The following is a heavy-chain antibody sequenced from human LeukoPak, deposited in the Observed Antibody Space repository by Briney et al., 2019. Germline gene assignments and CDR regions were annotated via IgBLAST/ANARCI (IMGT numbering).Heavy chain of an antibody. D-gene: IGHD6-13*01. Sequence: PGGSLRLSCAASGFTFSSYSMNWVRQAPGKGLEWVSPISSSSSYIYYADSVKGRFTISRDNAKNSLYLQMNSLRAEDTAVYYCARDFKQQLVSFYYYGMDVWGKGTTVAVSS. J-gene: IGHJ6*04. V-gene: IGHV3-21*01. CDR3: ARDFKQQLVSFYYYGMDV. CDR1: GFTFSSYS. CDR2: ISSSSSYI.